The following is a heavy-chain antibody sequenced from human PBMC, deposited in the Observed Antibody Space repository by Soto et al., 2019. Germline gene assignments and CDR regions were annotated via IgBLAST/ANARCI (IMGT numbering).Heavy chain of an antibody. Sequence: ASETLSLTCTVSVGSISSYYWSWIRQPPGKGLEWIGYIYYSGSTNYNPSLKSRVTISVDTSKNQFSLKLSSVTAADTAVYYCARGESRGWYSVWYVWFDPWGQGTLVTVSS. V-gene: IGHV4-59*01. CDR3: ARGESRGWYSVWYVWFDP. CDR1: VGSISSYY. J-gene: IGHJ5*02. D-gene: IGHD6-19*01. CDR2: IYYSGST.